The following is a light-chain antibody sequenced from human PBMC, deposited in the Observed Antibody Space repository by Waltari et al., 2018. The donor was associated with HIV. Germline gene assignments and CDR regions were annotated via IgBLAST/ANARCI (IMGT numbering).Light chain of an antibody. CDR2: EVS. Sequence: QSALPQPASVSGSPGQSTTISCTGTSSDAGGYNHVSWYQQHPGKAPKRMIYEVSNRPSGVSKRFSGSKSGNTASLTISGLQAEDEADYYCSSYTSSSTLVVFGTGTKVTVL. J-gene: IGLJ1*01. CDR3: SSYTSSSTLVV. CDR1: SSDAGGYNH. V-gene: IGLV2-14*01.